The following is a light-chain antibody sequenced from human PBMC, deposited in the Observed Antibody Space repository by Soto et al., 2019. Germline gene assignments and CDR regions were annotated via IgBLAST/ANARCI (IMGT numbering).Light chain of an antibody. CDR1: QDITTY. V-gene: IGKV1-33*01. Sequence: IRMTQSPSSFSASAGDRVTITCQASQDITTYLNWYQLKPGEAPNLLIYDASNLETGVPSRFSGSGSGTEFTFTISSLQPEDIATYYCQQFNNLPTFGQGTRLEIK. CDR3: QQFNNLPT. J-gene: IGKJ5*01. CDR2: DAS.